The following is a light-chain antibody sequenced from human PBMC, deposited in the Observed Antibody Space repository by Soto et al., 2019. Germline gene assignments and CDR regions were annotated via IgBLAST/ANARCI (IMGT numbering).Light chain of an antibody. V-gene: IGKV3-15*01. CDR1: QNINTN. CDR3: QQCYNWPRT. CDR2: GAS. Sequence: IVMRQSPATLSVYPDERATLSCMAGQNINTNLAWYQQKPGQAPKLLFYGASTWATGLPARFSGSGSGTEFTLTINSLQAEDCAVYYCQQCYNWPRTFGQGTRLEIK. J-gene: IGKJ5*01.